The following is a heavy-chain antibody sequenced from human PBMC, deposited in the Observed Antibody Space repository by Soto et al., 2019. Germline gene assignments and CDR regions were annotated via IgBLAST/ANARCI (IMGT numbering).Heavy chain of an antibody. J-gene: IGHJ5*02. V-gene: IGHV4-34*01. D-gene: IGHD4-4*01. Sequence: PSETLSLTCSVSGGSISSGDYYWTWIRQPPGKGLEWIGEINHSGSTNYNPSLKSRVTISVDTSKNQFSLKLSSVTAADTAVYYCARGRLWTTHRRDWFDPWGQGTLVTVSS. CDR3: ARGRLWTTHRRDWFDP. CDR1: GGSISSGDYY. CDR2: INHSGST.